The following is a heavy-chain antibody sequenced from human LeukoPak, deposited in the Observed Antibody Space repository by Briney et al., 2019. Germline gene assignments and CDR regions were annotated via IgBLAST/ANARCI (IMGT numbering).Heavy chain of an antibody. CDR3: ARYRVITNDYFDS. V-gene: IGHV3-11*01. Sequence: GGSLRLSCAASGFTFGDYYMSWIRQAPGKGLEWVSYISNSGNTIKEADSVKGRFPISRDNAQNSLFLQMKSLRAEDTAVYYCARYRVITNDYFDSWGQGTLVTVSS. J-gene: IGHJ4*02. CDR2: ISNSGNTI. D-gene: IGHD3-16*01. CDR1: GFTFGDYY.